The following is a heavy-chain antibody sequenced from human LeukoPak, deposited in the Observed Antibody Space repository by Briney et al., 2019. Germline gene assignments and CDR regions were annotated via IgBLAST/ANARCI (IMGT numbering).Heavy chain of an antibody. CDR1: GFTFSSYG. J-gene: IGHJ4*02. V-gene: IGHV3-30*18. D-gene: IGHD1-26*01. CDR3: AKDVYSGSYFDY. Sequence: GGSLRLSCAASGFTFSSYGMHWVRQAPGKGLEWVAVISYDGSNKYYADSVKGRFTISRDNSKNTLYLQMNSLRGEDTAVYYCAKDVYSGSYFDYWGQGTLVTVSS. CDR2: ISYDGSNK.